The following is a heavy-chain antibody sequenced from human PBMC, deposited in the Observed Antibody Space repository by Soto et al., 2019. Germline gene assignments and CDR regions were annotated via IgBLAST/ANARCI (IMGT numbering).Heavy chain of an antibody. CDR2: INPNSGGT. CDR1: GYTFTGYY. Sequence: ASVKVSCKASGYTFTGYYMHWVRQAPGQGLEWMGWINPNSGGTNYAQKFQGWVAMTRDTSISTAYMELSRLRSDDTAVYYCARDRAVAGPVSIYYYGMDVWGQGTTVTVS. D-gene: IGHD6-19*01. V-gene: IGHV1-2*04. CDR3: ARDRAVAGPVSIYYYGMDV. J-gene: IGHJ6*02.